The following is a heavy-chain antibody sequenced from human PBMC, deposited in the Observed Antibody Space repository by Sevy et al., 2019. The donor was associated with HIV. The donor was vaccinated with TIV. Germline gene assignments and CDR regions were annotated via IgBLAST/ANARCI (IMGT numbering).Heavy chain of an antibody. Sequence: GGSLRLSCAASGFTFSNYWMNWVRQAPGKGLEWVANINQDGSEKYYVDSMKGRFTISRDNAKNSLYLQMNSLRAEDTAVYYCASGPSNYSPTDYWGQGTLVTVSS. J-gene: IGHJ4*02. CDR3: ASGPSNYSPTDY. D-gene: IGHD4-4*01. CDR2: INQDGSEK. V-gene: IGHV3-7*01. CDR1: GFTFSNYW.